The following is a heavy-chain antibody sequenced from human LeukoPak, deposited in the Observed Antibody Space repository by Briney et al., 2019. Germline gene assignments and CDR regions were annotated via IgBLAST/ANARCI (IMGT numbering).Heavy chain of an antibody. D-gene: IGHD5-12*01. J-gene: IGHJ4*02. CDR2: IIQDGSEK. Sequence: GGSLRLSCAASGFIFSSYWMSWVRQAPGKGLEWVANIIQDGSEKYYVDSVKGRFTISRDNSKITLYLQMNSLRAEDTAVYYCAKSYNGYESKPDYWGQGTLVTVSS. CDR1: GFIFSSYW. CDR3: AKSYNGYESKPDY. V-gene: IGHV3-7*03.